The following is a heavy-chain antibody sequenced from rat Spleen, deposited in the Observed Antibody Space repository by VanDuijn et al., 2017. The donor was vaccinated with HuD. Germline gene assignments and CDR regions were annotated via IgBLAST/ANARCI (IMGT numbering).Heavy chain of an antibody. CDR3: TTWDYYNNRFDY. CDR1: GFTFSDYY. CDR2: ISTGGDKT. D-gene: IGHD1-6*01. V-gene: IGHV5-27*01. Sequence: EVQLVESGGGLVQPGRSLKLSCAASGFTFSDYYMAWVRQAPTKGLEWVAHISTGGDKTYYRDSVKGRFTISRDNAKSTLYLQMDSLTSEDTATYYCTTWDYYNNRFDYWGQGVMVTVSS. J-gene: IGHJ2*01.